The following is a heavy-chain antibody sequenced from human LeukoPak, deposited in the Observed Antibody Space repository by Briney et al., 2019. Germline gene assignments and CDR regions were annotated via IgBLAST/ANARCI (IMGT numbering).Heavy chain of an antibody. J-gene: IGHJ4*02. D-gene: IGHD6-19*01. CDR3: ARIGSGWFPN. V-gene: IGHV4-61*02. Sequence: SETLSLTCTVSSGSISGNDLYWNWIRQAAGKGLEWIGRVHSGGTTNYNPSLAGRVTVSVDRSKNQFSLKLSSVTAADTAVYYCARIGSGWFPNWGQGTLVTVSS. CDR1: SGSISGNDLY. CDR2: VHSGGTT.